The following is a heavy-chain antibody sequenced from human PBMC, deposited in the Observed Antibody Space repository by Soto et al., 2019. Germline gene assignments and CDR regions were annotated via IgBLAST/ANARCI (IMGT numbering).Heavy chain of an antibody. CDR2: IAYDGSYK. CDR1: GFTLANYG. CDR3: VRDSGSWPPLTGY. D-gene: IGHD6-13*01. J-gene: IGHJ4*02. Sequence: GSLRLSCAASGFTLANYGLHWVRQAPGKGLEWVAVIAYDGSYKYYADSVKGRFTISRDNSKNTLYVQMNSLRPEDTAVYYWVRDSGSWPPLTGYWGQGTLVTVSS. V-gene: IGHV3-30*03.